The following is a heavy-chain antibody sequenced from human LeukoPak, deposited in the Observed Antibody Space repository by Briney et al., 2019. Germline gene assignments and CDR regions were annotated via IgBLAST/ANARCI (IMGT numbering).Heavy chain of an antibody. J-gene: IGHJ4*02. D-gene: IGHD6-19*01. CDR2: INPNSGGT. CDR1: GYTFTGYY. V-gene: IGHV1-2*02. Sequence: ASVKVSCKASGYTFTGYYMHWVRQAPGQGLEWMGWINPNSGGTNYAQKFQGRVTMTRDTSISTAYMELSRLRSEDTAVYYCARGPMAVAGTIDYWGQGTLVTVSS. CDR3: ARGPMAVAGTIDY.